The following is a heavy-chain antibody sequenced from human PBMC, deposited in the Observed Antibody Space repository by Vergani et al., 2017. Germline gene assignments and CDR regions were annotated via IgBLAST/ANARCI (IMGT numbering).Heavy chain of an antibody. Sequence: QVQLVQSGAEVKKPGSSVKVSCKASVGTFSSYAISWVRQAPGPGLEWMGGIIPIFGTANYAQKFQGRVTITADKSTSTAYMELSSLRSEDTAVYYCAREKYKGELLAALFDYWGQGTLVTVSS. CDR3: AREKYKGELLAALFDY. J-gene: IGHJ4*02. CDR1: VGTFSSYA. CDR2: IIPIFGTA. V-gene: IGHV1-69*06. D-gene: IGHD1-26*01.